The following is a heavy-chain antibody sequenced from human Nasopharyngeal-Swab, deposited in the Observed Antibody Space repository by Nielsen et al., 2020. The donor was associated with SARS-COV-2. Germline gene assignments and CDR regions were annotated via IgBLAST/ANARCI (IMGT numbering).Heavy chain of an antibody. V-gene: IGHV3-7*01. CDR2: IKQDGSEK. Sequence: GGSLRLSCAASGFTFSSYWMSWVRQAPGKGLEWVANIKQDGSEKYYVDSVKGRFTISRDNGKNSLYLQMNSLRAEDTAVYYCARDIRDYDYVWGSYPNSYFDYWGQGTLVTVSS. CDR3: ARDIRDYDYVWGSYPNSYFDY. CDR1: GFTFSSYW. D-gene: IGHD3-16*02. J-gene: IGHJ4*02.